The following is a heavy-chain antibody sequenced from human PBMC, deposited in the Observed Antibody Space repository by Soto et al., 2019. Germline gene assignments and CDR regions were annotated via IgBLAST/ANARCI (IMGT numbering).Heavy chain of an antibody. J-gene: IGHJ3*02. D-gene: IGHD1-26*01. CDR2: LFYSGSS. V-gene: IGHV4-59*01. Sequence: QVQLQESGPGLVKPSETLSLTCTVSGGSITSYYWSWIRQPPGKGLGFIGYLFYSGSSNYNPSLTSRVSLSVDTSKNQFSLKLSSVTAADTAVYYCARVGGAPLGAFDIWGRGTVVTVSS. CDR3: ARVGGAPLGAFDI. CDR1: GGSITSYY.